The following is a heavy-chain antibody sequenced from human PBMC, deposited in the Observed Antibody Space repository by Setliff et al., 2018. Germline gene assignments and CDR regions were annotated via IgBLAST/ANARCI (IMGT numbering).Heavy chain of an antibody. V-gene: IGHV3-33*08. D-gene: IGHD6-25*01. J-gene: IGHJ3*02. CDR1: GFTFSTYR. Sequence: GGSLRLSCAASGFTFSTYRMHWVRQAPGKGLEWVAVIWDDGVKKYHADSVKGRFTISRDNSKNTLYLQMNSLGADDTAVYYCARSPANGGHDAFDIWGQGTMVTVSS. CDR2: IWDDGVKK. CDR3: ARSPANGGHDAFDI.